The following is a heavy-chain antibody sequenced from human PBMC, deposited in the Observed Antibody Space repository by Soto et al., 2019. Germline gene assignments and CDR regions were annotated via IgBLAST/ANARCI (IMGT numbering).Heavy chain of an antibody. V-gene: IGHV1-69*01. CDR2: IIPIFDAT. CDR3: ARDLTSVRGS. Sequence: QVQMVQSGAEVKKPGSSAKVSCKVSGGTFSRHSISWVRQAPGQGLEWMGGIIPIFDATQYAQKFQGRLTIAAEESTTTFHMDLSGLRPEDTPIYFCARDLTSVRGSWGQGTLVTVS. J-gene: IGHJ4*02. CDR1: GGTFSRHS. D-gene: IGHD3-10*01.